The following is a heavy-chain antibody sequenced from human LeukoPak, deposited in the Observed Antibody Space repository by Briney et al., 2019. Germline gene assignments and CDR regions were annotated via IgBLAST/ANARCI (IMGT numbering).Heavy chain of an antibody. CDR2: IYYSGST. D-gene: IGHD4-17*01. J-gene: IGHJ5*02. CDR1: GGSISSSSYY. Sequence: SETLSLTCTVSGGSISSSSYYWGWIRQPPGKGLEWIGSIYYSGSTYYNPSLKSRVTISVDTSKNQFSLKLSSVTAADTAVYYCARVAMTTGHLFDPWGQGTLVTVSS. V-gene: IGHV4-39*07. CDR3: ARVAMTTGHLFDP.